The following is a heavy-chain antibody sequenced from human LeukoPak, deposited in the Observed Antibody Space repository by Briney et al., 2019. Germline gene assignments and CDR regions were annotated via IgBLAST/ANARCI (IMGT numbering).Heavy chain of an antibody. CDR3: ARQYYDILTGYSGFDY. Sequence: SETLSLTCAVYGGSFSGYYWSWIRQPPGKGLEWIGSIYYSGSTYYNPSLKSRVTISVDTSKNQFSLKLSSVTAADTAVYYCARQYYDILTGYSGFDYWGQGTLVTVSS. CDR2: IYYSGST. V-gene: IGHV4-34*01. D-gene: IGHD3-9*01. J-gene: IGHJ4*02. CDR1: GGSFSGYY.